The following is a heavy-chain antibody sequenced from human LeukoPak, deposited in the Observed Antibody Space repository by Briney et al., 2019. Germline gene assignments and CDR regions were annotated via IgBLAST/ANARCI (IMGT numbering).Heavy chain of an antibody. CDR1: GGTFSSYA. CDR3: ARIMLSWREFDC. J-gene: IGHJ4*02. Sequence: ASVKVSCKASGGTFSSYAISWVRQAPGQGLEWMGGIIPIFGTANYAQKFQGRVTITADESTSTAYMELSSLRSEDTAVYYCARIMLSWREFDCWGQGTLVTVSS. V-gene: IGHV1-69*13. D-gene: IGHD1-26*01. CDR2: IIPIFGTA.